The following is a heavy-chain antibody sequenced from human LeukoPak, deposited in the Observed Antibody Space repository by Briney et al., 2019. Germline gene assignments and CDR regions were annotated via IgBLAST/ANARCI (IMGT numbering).Heavy chain of an antibody. J-gene: IGHJ6*03. V-gene: IGHV7-4-1*02. D-gene: IGHD5-12*01. CDR3: ARAGGYSGYDYWVYYYYYMDV. Sequence: ASVKVSCKASGYTFTSYAMNWVRQATGQGLEWMGWINTNTGNPTYAQGFTGRFVFSLDTSVSTAYLQISSLKAEDTAVYYCARAGGYSGYDYWVYYYYYMDVWGEGTTVTVSS. CDR1: GYTFTSYA. CDR2: INTNTGNP.